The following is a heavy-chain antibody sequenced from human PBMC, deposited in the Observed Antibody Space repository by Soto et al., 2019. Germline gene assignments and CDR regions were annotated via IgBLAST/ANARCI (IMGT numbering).Heavy chain of an antibody. CDR1: GGYISSYY. Sequence: SETLSLTCTFSGGYISSYYWSWSRQPPGKGLEWIGYIYYSGSINYNPSLKSRVTISVDTSKNQFSLKLNSMTAADTAVYYCARDPAAAGTGGIDDWGQGTLVTVSS. D-gene: IGHD6-13*01. CDR3: ARDPAAAGTGGIDD. V-gene: IGHV4-59*01. J-gene: IGHJ4*02. CDR2: IYYSGSI.